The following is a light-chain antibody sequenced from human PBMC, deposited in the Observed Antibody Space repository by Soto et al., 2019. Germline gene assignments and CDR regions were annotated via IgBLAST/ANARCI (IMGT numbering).Light chain of an antibody. CDR3: YSYIGSIS. J-gene: IGLJ2*01. CDR2: EVS. Sequence: QSALTQPASVSESPGQSITISCTGTSCDVGSHNFVYWYQQNPGKAPELLIYEVSKRPSGVSNRFSGSKSGNTASLTISGLQAEDEADYYCYSYIGSISFGGGTKLTVL. CDR1: SCDVGSHNF. V-gene: IGLV2-23*02.